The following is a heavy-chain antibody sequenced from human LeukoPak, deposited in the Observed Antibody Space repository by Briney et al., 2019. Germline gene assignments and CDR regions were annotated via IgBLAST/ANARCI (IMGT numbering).Heavy chain of an antibody. CDR1: GGSISSGSYY. D-gene: IGHD6-13*01. CDR3: AAAAGNNPSDH. V-gene: IGHV4-61*02. CDR2: IYTSGST. Sequence: SETLSLTCTVSGGSISSGSYYWRWLRQPAGKGLEWIGRIYTSGSTNYNPSLKSRVTISLDTSKNQFSLNLSSVTAADTAVYYCAAAAGNNPSDHWGQGTLVTVSS. J-gene: IGHJ4*02.